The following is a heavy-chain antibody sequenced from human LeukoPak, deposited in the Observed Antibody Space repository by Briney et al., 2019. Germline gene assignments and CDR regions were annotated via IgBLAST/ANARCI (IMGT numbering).Heavy chain of an antibody. D-gene: IGHD2-15*01. CDR2: VNPTSGVT. CDR3: VKGGYCTGGRCYGEYY. J-gene: IGHJ4*02. V-gene: IGHV1-2*02. CDR1: GYNFPDYY. Sequence: SSVKVSCKASGYNFPDYYIQWVRQAPGQGLEGMGWVNPTSGVTSYAQKFQGRVTMTRDTSITTAYMDLSSLRSDDTGIYYCVKGGYCTGGRCYGEYYWGQGTQVTVSS.